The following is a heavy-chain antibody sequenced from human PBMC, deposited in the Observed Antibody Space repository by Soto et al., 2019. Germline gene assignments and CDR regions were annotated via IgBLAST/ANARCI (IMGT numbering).Heavy chain of an antibody. CDR3: AGGIGVGQGSDY. CDR2: ISVNSGTT. CDR1: GDTFASYG. D-gene: IGHD2-2*01. Sequence: QVQLVQSGAEVKKPGASVKVSCKASGDTFASYGISWVRQAPGQGLEWMGWISVNSGTTNYAQNFQGRVTMTTDTSTTTVFMELRSLRSDDTALYYCAGGIGVGQGSDYWGQGTLVTVSS. V-gene: IGHV1-18*01. J-gene: IGHJ4*02.